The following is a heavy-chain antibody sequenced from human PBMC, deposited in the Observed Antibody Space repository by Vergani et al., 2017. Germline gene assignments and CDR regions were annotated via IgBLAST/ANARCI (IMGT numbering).Heavy chain of an antibody. Sequence: QVQLVQSGAEVKKPGSSVKVSCKASGGTFSSYAISWVRQAPGQGLEWMGWINPNSGGTNYAQKFQGRVTMTRDTSISTAYMELSRLRSDDTAVYYCARGRQLLWFGELPAGWFDPWGQETLVTVSS. CDR2: INPNSGGT. CDR3: ARGRQLLWFGELPAGWFDP. J-gene: IGHJ5*02. D-gene: IGHD3-10*01. V-gene: IGHV1-2*02. CDR1: GGTFSSYA.